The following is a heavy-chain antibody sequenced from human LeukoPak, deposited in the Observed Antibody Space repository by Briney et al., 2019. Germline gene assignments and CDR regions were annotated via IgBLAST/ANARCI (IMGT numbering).Heavy chain of an antibody. V-gene: IGHV3-23*01. Sequence: GGSLRLSCAASGFTFSSYTMSWVRQAPGKGLEWVSTITTSDGNTYYADSVKGRFTVSRDNSKNTLYLQMNSLRAEDTAVYYCARGRRATPAFDYWGQGTLVTVSS. D-gene: IGHD2-15*01. CDR2: ITTSDGNT. CDR3: ARGRRATPAFDY. CDR1: GFTFSSYT. J-gene: IGHJ4*02.